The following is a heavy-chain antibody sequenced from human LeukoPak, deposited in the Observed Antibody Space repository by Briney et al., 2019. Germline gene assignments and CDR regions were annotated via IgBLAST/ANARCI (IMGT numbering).Heavy chain of an antibody. CDR1: GFTFSTNA. Sequence: GGSLRLSCAASGFTFSTNAMSWVRQAPGKGLEWVSGISSGDNTYYVDTVKGRFTISRDNSKNTLFLQMNSLRAEDTAVYYCAKDFEGRLQPLDYWGQRTLVTVSS. J-gene: IGHJ4*02. V-gene: IGHV3-23*01. CDR3: AKDFEGRLQPLDY. CDR2: ISSGDNT. D-gene: IGHD5-24*01.